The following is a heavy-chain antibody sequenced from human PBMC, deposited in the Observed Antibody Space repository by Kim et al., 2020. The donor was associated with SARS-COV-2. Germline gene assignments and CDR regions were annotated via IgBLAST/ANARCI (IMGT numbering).Heavy chain of an antibody. CDR2: ISSSSSYI. J-gene: IGHJ6*02. CDR3: ARDGGVWGSYRSYYYYYGMDV. CDR1: GFTFSSYS. V-gene: IGHV3-21*01. Sequence: GGSLRLSCAASGFTFSSYSMNWVRQAPGKGLEWVSSISSSSSYIYYADSVKGRFTISRDNAKNSLYLQMNSLRAEDTAVYYCARDGGVWGSYRSYYYYYGMDVWGQGTTVTVSS. D-gene: IGHD3-16*02.